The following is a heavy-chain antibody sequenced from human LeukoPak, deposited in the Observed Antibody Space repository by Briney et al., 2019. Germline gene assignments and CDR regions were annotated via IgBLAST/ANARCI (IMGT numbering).Heavy chain of an antibody. D-gene: IGHD1-26*01. Sequence: SETLSLTCTVSGGSISSYYWSWIRQPPGKGLEWIGYIYYSESTNYNPSLKSRVTISVDTSKNQFSLKLSSVTTADTAVYYCARLEDRGWELDYWGQGTLVTVSS. CDR2: IYYSEST. CDR3: ARLEDRGWELDY. J-gene: IGHJ4*02. V-gene: IGHV4-59*08. CDR1: GGSISSYY.